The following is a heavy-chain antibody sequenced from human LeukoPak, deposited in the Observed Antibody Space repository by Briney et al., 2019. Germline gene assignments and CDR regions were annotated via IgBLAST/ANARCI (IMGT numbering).Heavy chain of an antibody. CDR2: ISNTGANT. Sequence: PGGSLRLSCAASGFTVSSNYMSWVRQAPGKGLEGVSGISNTGANTFYADSVKGRFTISRDNSKNTLYLQMNSLRAEDTAEYTCAKGSGNNWYLFDNWGQGTLVTVSS. J-gene: IGHJ4*02. CDR3: AKGSGNNWYLFDN. D-gene: IGHD1-20*01. V-gene: IGHV3-23*01. CDR1: GFTVSSNY.